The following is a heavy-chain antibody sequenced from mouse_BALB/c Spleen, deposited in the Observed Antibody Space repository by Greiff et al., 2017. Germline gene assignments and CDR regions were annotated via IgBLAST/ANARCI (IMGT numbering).Heavy chain of an antibody. CDR2: ISDGGSYT. Sequence: EVQVVESGGGLVKPGGSLKLSCAASGFTFSDYYMYWVRQTPEKRLEWVATISDGGSYTYYPDSVKGRFTISRDNAKNNLYLQMSSLKSEDTAMYYGARGGGYYFDYWGQGTTLTVSS. J-gene: IGHJ2*01. CDR1: GFTFSDYY. V-gene: IGHV5-4*02. CDR3: ARGGGYYFDY.